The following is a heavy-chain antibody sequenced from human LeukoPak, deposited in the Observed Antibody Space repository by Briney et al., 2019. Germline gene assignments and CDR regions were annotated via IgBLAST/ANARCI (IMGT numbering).Heavy chain of an antibody. CDR3: AWYTFNFDY. Sequence: GGSLRLSCTASGFTFNNYGMHWVRQAPGKGLEWVAVISYDGSNKYYADSVKGRFTISRDNSKNTLYLQMNSLRAEDTAVYYCAWYTFNFDYWGQGTLVTVSS. J-gene: IGHJ4*02. D-gene: IGHD1-14*01. CDR2: ISYDGSNK. CDR1: GFTFNNYG. V-gene: IGHV3-30*03.